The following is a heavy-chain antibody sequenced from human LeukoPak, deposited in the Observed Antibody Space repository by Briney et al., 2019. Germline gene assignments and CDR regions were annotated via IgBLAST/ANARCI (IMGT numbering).Heavy chain of an antibody. CDR1: GYTFTGYY. Sequence: ASVKVSCKASGYTFTGYYMHWVRQAPGQGLEWMGWINPNSGGTNYAQKFQGWVTMTRDTSISTAYMELSRLRSDETAVYYCARSDFYCSGGSCYRYYFDYWGQGTLVTVSS. D-gene: IGHD2-15*01. J-gene: IGHJ4*02. V-gene: IGHV1-2*04. CDR2: INPNSGGT. CDR3: ARSDFYCSGGSCYRYYFDY.